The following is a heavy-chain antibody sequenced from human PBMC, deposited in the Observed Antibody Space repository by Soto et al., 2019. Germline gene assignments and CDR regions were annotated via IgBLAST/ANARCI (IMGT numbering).Heavy chain of an antibody. V-gene: IGHV3-23*01. CDR2: ISHDGSQR. Sequence: EVQLLDSGGGLVQPGGSLRLSCVASEFTFRNYPMTWVRQTPGEGLDWVATISHDGSQRYHADSVKGRFTISRDNSKNTLYLQMNSLRVEDTAIYYCARAIPTIGPHFDYWGQGTRVTVSS. CDR3: ARAIPTIGPHFDY. D-gene: IGHD2-2*01. J-gene: IGHJ4*02. CDR1: EFTFRNYP.